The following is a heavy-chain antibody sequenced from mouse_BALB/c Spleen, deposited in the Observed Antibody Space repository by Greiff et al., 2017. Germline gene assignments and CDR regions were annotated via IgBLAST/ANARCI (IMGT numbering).Heavy chain of an antibody. D-gene: IGHD2-4*01. CDR3: ARGMITTGGYAMDY. V-gene: IGHV5-6-5*01. CDR2: ISSGGST. Sequence: DVKLVESGGGLVKPGGSLKLSCAASGFTFSSYAMSWVRQTPEKRLEWVASISSGGSTYYPDSVKGRFTISRDNARNILYLQMSSLRSEDTAMYYCARGMITTGGYAMDYWGQGTSVTVSS. J-gene: IGHJ4*01. CDR1: GFTFSSYA.